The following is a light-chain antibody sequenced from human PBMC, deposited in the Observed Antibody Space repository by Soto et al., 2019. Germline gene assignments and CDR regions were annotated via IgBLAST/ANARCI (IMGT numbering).Light chain of an antibody. CDR1: QSLRSSY. CDR3: QQYGGSMT. CDR2: GAS. J-gene: IGKJ5*01. Sequence: EIVLTQSPGTLSLSLGDTATLSCRASQSLRSSYLAWYQQRPGQAPRLLIYGASNRATGIPDRFSGSGSGTDFTLTISRLDPEDFAMYYCQQYGGSMTFGQGTRLEIE. V-gene: IGKV3-20*01.